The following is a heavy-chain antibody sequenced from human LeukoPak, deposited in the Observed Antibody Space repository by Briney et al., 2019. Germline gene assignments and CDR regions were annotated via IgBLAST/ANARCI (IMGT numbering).Heavy chain of an antibody. Sequence: GGSLRLSCAASGFTVSSNYMSWVRQAPGKGLEWVSVIYSGGSTYYADSVKGRFTISRDNSKNTLYLQMNSLRAEDTAVYYCARDQGMYYYDSSGYQYYYYYGMDVWGQGTTVTVSS. CDR2: IYSGGST. CDR1: GFTVSSNY. J-gene: IGHJ6*02. D-gene: IGHD3-22*01. V-gene: IGHV3-53*01. CDR3: ARDQGMYYYDSSGYQYYYYYGMDV.